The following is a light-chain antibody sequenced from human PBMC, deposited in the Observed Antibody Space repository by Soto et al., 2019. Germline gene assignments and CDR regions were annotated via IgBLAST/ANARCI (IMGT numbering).Light chain of an antibody. V-gene: IGKV1-5*03. CDR2: KAS. CDR3: QQYKTYWS. CDR1: QSISSW. J-gene: IGKJ1*01. Sequence: DIQMTQSPSTLPASVGDRITITCRASQSISSWLAWYQQKPGKAPKVLIYKASSLESGVPSRFSGSGSGTEFTLTISSLQPDDFATYYCQQYKTYWSFGQGTKV.